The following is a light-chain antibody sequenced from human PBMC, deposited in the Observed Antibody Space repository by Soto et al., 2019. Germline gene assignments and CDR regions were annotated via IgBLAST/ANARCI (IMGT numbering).Light chain of an antibody. CDR1: QRVSSSS. CDR2: DVS. CDR3: QQYSISST. V-gene: IGKV3-20*01. Sequence: EIVVTQSPATPSLSPRARAILSCMASQRVSSSSLAWYQHKPGQSPRLLIFDVSSRATDIPDRFSGSGSGTDFTLTINRLEPEDFAVYYCQQYSISSTFGQGTKVDI. J-gene: IGKJ1*01.